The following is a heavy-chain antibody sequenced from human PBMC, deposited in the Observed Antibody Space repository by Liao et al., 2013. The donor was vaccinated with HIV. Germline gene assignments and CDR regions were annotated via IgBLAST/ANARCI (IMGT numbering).Heavy chain of an antibody. J-gene: IGHJ3*02. CDR1: GGSISSGSYY. V-gene: IGHV4-61*02. CDR2: IYTSGST. Sequence: QVQLQESGPGLVKPSQTLSLTCTVSGGSISSGSYYWSWIRQPAGKGLEWIGRIYTSGSTNYNPSLKSRVTISVDTSKNQFSLKLSSVTAADTAVYFCARDLSREGGAFDIWGQGTMVTVSS. D-gene: IGHD1-26*01. CDR3: ARDLSREGGAFDI.